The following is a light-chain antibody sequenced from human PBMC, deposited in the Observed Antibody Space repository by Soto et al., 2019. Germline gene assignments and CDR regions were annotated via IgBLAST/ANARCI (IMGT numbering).Light chain of an antibody. Sequence: EIVLTQSPATLSLSPGDRATLSCGASQSVTNNYLAWYQQKPGLAPRLLIYDASYRANGIPDRFSGSGSGTDFTLTISSLQPEDFAIYYCQQANSFPLTFGGGTKVDIK. J-gene: IGKJ4*01. V-gene: IGKV3D-20*01. CDR2: DAS. CDR1: QSVTNNY. CDR3: QQANSFPLT.